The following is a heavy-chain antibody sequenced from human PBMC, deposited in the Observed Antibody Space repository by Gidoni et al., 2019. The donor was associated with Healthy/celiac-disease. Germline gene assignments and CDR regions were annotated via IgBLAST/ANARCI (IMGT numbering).Heavy chain of an antibody. CDR1: GFTFSSYW. J-gene: IGHJ1*01. D-gene: IGHD3-22*01. CDR2: IKQDGSEK. Sequence: EVQLVESGGGLVQPGWSLRLSCAASGFTFSSYWMSLVRQAPGKGLEWVANIKQDGSEKYYVDSVKGRFTISRDNAKNSLYLQMNSLRAEDTAVYYCARDYYDSSGYYYFWSGFQHWGQGTLVTVSS. CDR3: ARDYYDSSGYYYFWSGFQH. V-gene: IGHV3-7*01.